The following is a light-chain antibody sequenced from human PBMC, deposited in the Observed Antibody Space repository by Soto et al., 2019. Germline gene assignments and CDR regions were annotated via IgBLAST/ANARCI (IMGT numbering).Light chain of an antibody. Sequence: EIVLTQSPGTLSLSPGEGATLSCRASQSIGGNFLAWYQQRRGQAPRLLIHGASNRATGIPDRFSGSGPGTDFTLTITRLEPEDFAVYYCQQYGGSPRTFGQGTKVDIK. V-gene: IGKV3-20*01. J-gene: IGKJ1*01. CDR3: QQYGGSPRT. CDR2: GAS. CDR1: QSIGGNF.